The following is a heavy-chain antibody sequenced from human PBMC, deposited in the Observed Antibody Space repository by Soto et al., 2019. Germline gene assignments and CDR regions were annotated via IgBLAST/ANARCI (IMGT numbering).Heavy chain of an antibody. Sequence: GASVKVSCKASGYTFTSYAMHWVRQAPGQRLEWMGWINAGNGNTKYSQKFQGRVTITRDTSASTAYMELSSLRSEDTAVYYCARGVRDYYYYYGMDVWGQGXTVTVYS. CDR2: INAGNGNT. D-gene: IGHD6-6*01. V-gene: IGHV1-3*01. CDR3: ARGVRDYYYYYGMDV. CDR1: GYTFTSYA. J-gene: IGHJ6*02.